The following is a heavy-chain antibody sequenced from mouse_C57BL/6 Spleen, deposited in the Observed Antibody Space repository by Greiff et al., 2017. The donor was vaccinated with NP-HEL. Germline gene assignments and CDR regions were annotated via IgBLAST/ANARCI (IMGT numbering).Heavy chain of an antibody. CDR3: ARMDYGSRDYFDY. J-gene: IGHJ2*01. Sequence: VQLQQSGPELVKPGASVKLSCKASGYTFTSYDINWVKQRPGQGLEWIGWIYPRDGSNKYNEKFKGKATLTVDTSSSTAYMELHSLTSEDSAVYFCARMDYGSRDYFDYWGQGTTLTVSS. D-gene: IGHD1-1*01. CDR2: IYPRDGSN. V-gene: IGHV1-85*01. CDR1: GYTFTSYD.